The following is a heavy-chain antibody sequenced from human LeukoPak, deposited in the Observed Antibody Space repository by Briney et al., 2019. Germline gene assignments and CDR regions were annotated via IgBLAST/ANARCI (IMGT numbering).Heavy chain of an antibody. J-gene: IGHJ6*03. V-gene: IGHV1-8*01. CDR2: MNPNGFST. D-gene: IGHD3-22*01. Sequence: GASVKVSCKASGYTFTSYDINWVRQATGQGLEWMGRMNPNGFSTGYGQKFQGRVTITRNTSISTDYMELSSLRSEDTAVYYCARGRFDYYDSSGYYRPREYYSYYYYMDVWGKGTTVTISS. CDR3: ARGRFDYYDSSGYYRPREYYSYYYYMDV. CDR1: GYTFTSYD.